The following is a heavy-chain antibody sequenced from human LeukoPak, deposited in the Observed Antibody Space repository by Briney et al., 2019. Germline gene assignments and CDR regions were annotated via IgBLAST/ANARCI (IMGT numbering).Heavy chain of an antibody. Sequence: GGSLRLSCAASGFTFSSYEMSWVRQAPGKGLEWVSYISSSGSTIYYADSVKGRFTISRDNAKNSLYLQMNSLRAEDTAVYYCATDGGPAYSSSWYLYWGQGSLVTVSS. CDR1: GFTFSSYE. CDR3: ATDGGPAYSSSWYLY. J-gene: IGHJ4*02. D-gene: IGHD6-13*01. V-gene: IGHV3-48*03. CDR2: ISSSGSTI.